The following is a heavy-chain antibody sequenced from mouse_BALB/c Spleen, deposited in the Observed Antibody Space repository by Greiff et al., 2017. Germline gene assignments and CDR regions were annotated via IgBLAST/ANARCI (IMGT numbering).Heavy chain of an antibody. CDR1: GFTFSDYY. D-gene: IGHD2-1*01. Sequence: DVMLVESGGGLVKPGGSLKLSCAASGFTFSDYYMYWVRQTPEKRLEWVATISDGGSYTYYPDSVKGRFTISRDNAKNNLYLQMSSLKSEDTAMYYCARDDGNYAYYAMDYWGQGTSVTVSS. CDR3: ARDDGNYAYYAMDY. CDR2: ISDGGSYT. J-gene: IGHJ4*01. V-gene: IGHV5-4*02.